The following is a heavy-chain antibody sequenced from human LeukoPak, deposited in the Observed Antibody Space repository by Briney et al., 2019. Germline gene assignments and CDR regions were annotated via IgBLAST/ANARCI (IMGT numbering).Heavy chain of an antibody. CDR1: GLTFGNYG. J-gene: IGHJ4*02. V-gene: IGHV3-23*01. CDR2: IGGGGYTT. CDR3: AEVESSYCRI. D-gene: IGHD3-10*01. Sequence: QPGGSLRLSCVASGLTFGNYGMNWVRQAPGEGLEWVSSIGGGGYTTYYADSVRGRFTISRDNSKNSMYLQMSSLRAEDTAIYYCAEVESSYCRIWGQGTLVTVSS.